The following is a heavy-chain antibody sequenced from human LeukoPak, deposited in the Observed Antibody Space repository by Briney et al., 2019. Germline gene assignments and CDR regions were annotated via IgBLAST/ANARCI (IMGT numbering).Heavy chain of an antibody. J-gene: IGHJ2*01. CDR1: GYTFTSYG. Sequence: ASVKVSCKASGYTFTSYGISCVRQAPGQGLEWMGWISAYNGNTNYAQKLQGRVTMTADTSTNTAYMELRSLRSDDTAVYYCARDAGDCSGGSCYSRYFDLWGRGNLVTVSS. D-gene: IGHD2-15*01. CDR3: ARDAGDCSGGSCYSRYFDL. V-gene: IGHV1-18*01. CDR2: ISAYNGNT.